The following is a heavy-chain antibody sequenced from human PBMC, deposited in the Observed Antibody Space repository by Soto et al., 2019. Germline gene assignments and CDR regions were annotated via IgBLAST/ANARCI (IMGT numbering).Heavy chain of an antibody. V-gene: IGHV1-46*01. Sequence: ASVKVSCKASGYTFTSYYMHWVRQAPGQGLEWMGIINPSGGSTSYAQKFQGRVTMTRDMSTSKVYMELSSLRSEETAVYYCERDCNRYNWNDFLYYGMDAWGQGTTVTVSS. D-gene: IGHD1-20*01. CDR2: INPSGGST. J-gene: IGHJ6*02. CDR1: GYTFTSYY. CDR3: ERDCNRYNWNDFLYYGMDA.